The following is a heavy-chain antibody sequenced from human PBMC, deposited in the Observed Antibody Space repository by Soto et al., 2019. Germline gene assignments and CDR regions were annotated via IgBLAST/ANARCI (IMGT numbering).Heavy chain of an antibody. CDR1: GGSIRRYD. J-gene: IGHJ6*03. V-gene: IGHV4-59*08. Sequence: SETLSLTCTVSGGSIRRYDGSWIRQPPGKGLEWIGYIYYSGSTNYNPSLKSRVTISVDTSKNQFSLKLSSVTAADTAVYYLARNYYDYGDYVYYYYYMDVWGKGTTVTVSS. CDR3: ARNYYDYGDYVYYYYYMDV. D-gene: IGHD4-17*01. CDR2: IYYSGST.